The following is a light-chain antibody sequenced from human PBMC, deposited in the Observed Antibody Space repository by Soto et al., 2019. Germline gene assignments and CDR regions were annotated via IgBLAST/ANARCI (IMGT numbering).Light chain of an antibody. J-gene: IGKJ4*01. CDR1: QSVGNN. Sequence: EIVMTQSPATLSVSPGERATLSCRASQSVGNNLAWYRQKSGQAPRLLIYGASTRATGIPARFSGSGSGTEFTLTIDSLQSDDFAGYLCQQYRNWPLTFGGGTKVEIK. CDR2: GAS. CDR3: QQYRNWPLT. V-gene: IGKV3-15*01.